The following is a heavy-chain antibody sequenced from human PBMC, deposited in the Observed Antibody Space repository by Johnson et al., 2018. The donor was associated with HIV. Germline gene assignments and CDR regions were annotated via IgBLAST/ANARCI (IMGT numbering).Heavy chain of an antibody. CDR3: TRAYRLSGGDDAFDI. J-gene: IGHJ3*02. V-gene: IGHV3-74*02. CDR1: GFTFSSYA. D-gene: IGHD3-10*02. CDR2: INSDGSST. Sequence: VQLVESGGGVVQPGRSLSLSCAASGFTFSSYAMYWVRQAPGKGLVWVSRINSDGSSTSYADSVKGRFTISRDNAKNTLYLEMNSLKTEDTAVYYCTRAYRLSGGDDAFDIWGQGTMVTVSS.